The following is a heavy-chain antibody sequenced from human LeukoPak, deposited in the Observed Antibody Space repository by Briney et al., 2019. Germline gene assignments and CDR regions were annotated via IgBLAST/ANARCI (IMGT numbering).Heavy chain of an antibody. CDR1: GYTFTSYY. J-gene: IGHJ4*02. CDR2: INPNSGGT. D-gene: IGHD3-3*01. V-gene: IGHV1-2*02. CDR3: ARGEVLRFLEWSYYFDY. Sequence: ASVKVSCKASGYTFTSYYMHWVRQAPGQGGEWMGWINPNSGGTNYAQKFQGRVTMTRDTSISTAYMELSRLRSDDTAVYYCARGEVLRFLEWSYYFDYWGQGTLVTVSS.